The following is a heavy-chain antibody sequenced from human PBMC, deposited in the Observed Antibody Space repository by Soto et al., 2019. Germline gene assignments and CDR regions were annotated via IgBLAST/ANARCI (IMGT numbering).Heavy chain of an antibody. Sequence: QVQLQESGPGLVKPSETLSLTCTVSGGSISNYYWSWIRQPPGKGLEWIGYFYYSGSTNYNPSLKSRVTISADTSKNQFSLKLSSLTAADTAVYYCARLISGIYSAFDIWGQGTMVTVSS. CDR1: GGSISNYY. CDR3: ARLISGIYSAFDI. V-gene: IGHV4-59*01. CDR2: FYYSGST. J-gene: IGHJ3*02. D-gene: IGHD1-20*01.